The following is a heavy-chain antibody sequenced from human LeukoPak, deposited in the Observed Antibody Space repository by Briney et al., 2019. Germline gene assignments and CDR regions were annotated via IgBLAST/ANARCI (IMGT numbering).Heavy chain of an antibody. CDR1: GYTFSSYA. J-gene: IGHJ4*02. CDR2: IRPYNDDT. D-gene: IGHD4-17*01. Sequence: GASVKVSCKTSGYTFSSYAITWLRQTPGQGLEWMGWIRPYNDDTNYAQNFQARAAMTADTSTKTVYMELRSLTSDDTAVYFCAREGSYGDYLTLDYWGQGTLVTVSS. V-gene: IGHV1-18*04. CDR3: AREGSYGDYLTLDY.